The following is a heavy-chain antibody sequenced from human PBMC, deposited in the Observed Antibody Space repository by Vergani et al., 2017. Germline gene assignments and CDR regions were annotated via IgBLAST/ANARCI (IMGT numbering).Heavy chain of an antibody. J-gene: IGHJ6*03. D-gene: IGHD4-17*01. CDR3: ARDRTTVTHGFYYYYMDV. CDR2: MYHSGST. CDR1: GGSMSGYY. V-gene: IGHV4-59*01. Sequence: QVRLQESGPGLVKPSETLSLTCSVSGGSMSGYYWSWIRQPPGKELEWIGYMYHSGSTNYNPSLETRVTISVDTSKNQFSLRLSSVTAADTAVYYCARDRTTVTHGFYYYYMDVWGKGTTVTVSS.